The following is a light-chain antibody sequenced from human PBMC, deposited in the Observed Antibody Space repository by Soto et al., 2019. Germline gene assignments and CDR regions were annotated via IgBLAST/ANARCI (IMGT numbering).Light chain of an antibody. CDR1: QDIRNN. Sequence: DIQMTQSPPSLSASIGDRVTITCQASQDIRNNLNWYQQKPGEAPKLLIYDVSNLETGVPSRFRGGGSGTEFTLTISSLQPEDVATYYCQNFDSAPQTFGQGTKVDIK. J-gene: IGKJ1*01. V-gene: IGKV1-33*01. CDR3: QNFDSAPQT. CDR2: DVS.